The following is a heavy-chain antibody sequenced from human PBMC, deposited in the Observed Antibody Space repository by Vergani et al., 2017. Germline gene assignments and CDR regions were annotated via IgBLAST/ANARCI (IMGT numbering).Heavy chain of an antibody. CDR1: GFTFSSYG. V-gene: IGHV3-21*01. J-gene: IGHJ4*02. CDR2: ISSSSSYI. D-gene: IGHD2-8*01. CDR3: ARGPKMVYAIPSIPRFDY. Sequence: VQLVESGGGVVQPGRSLRLSCAASGFTFSSYGMNWVRQAPGKGLEWVSSISSSSSYIYYADSVKGRFTISRDNSKNTLYLQMNSLRAEDTAVYYCARGPKMVYAIPSIPRFDYWGQGTLVTVSS.